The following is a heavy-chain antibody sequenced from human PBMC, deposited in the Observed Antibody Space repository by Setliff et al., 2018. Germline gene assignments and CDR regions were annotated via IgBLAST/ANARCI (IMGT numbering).Heavy chain of an antibody. J-gene: IGHJ6*02. V-gene: IGHV1-18*01. Sequence: ASVKVSCKASGYTFTSYGISWVRQAPGQGLEWMGWISAYNGNTNYAQKLQGRVTMTTDTSTSTAYMELRSLRSDDTAVYYCARDFGVGSSWYGGYYYYGMDVWGQGTTVTVSS. D-gene: IGHD6-13*01. CDR1: GYTFTSYG. CDR3: ARDFGVGSSWYGGYYYYGMDV. CDR2: ISAYNGNT.